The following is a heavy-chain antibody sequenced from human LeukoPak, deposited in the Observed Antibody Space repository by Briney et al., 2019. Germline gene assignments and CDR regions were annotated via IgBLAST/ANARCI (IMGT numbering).Heavy chain of an antibody. CDR2: IIPIFGTA. D-gene: IGHD5-24*01. Sequence: ASVKVSCKASGGTFSSYAISWVRQAPGQGLEWMGRIIPIFGTANYALKFQGRVTITTDESTSTAYMELSSLRSEDTAVYYCARVRDGYFYDAFDIWGQGTMVTDSS. CDR3: ARVRDGYFYDAFDI. CDR1: GGTFSSYA. J-gene: IGHJ3*02. V-gene: IGHV1-69*05.